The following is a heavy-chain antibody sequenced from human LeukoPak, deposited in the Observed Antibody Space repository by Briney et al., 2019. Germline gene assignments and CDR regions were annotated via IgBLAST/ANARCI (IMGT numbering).Heavy chain of an antibody. CDR2: INHSGGT. V-gene: IGHV4-34*01. Sequence: SETLSLTCAVYGGSFSGYYWSWIRQPPGKGLEWIGEINHSGGTNYNPSLKSRVTISVDTSKNQFSLKLSSVTAADTAVYYCARGSDILTGYSFDYWGQGTLVTVSS. D-gene: IGHD3-9*01. CDR3: ARGSDILTGYSFDY. CDR1: GGSFSGYY. J-gene: IGHJ4*02.